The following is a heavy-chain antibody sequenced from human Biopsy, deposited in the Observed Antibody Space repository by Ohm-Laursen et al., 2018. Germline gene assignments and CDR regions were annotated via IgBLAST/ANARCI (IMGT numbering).Heavy chain of an antibody. Sequence: TLSLTRAVSGGSISSYYWNRIRQPAGKGWEWIGRIYTSGSTNFNPPLKSRVTLSIEPSKNQFSLMLGFVTAADTTVYYCARAAFGLFDSWGQGALVTVSS. D-gene: IGHD3-16*01. J-gene: IGHJ4*02. CDR2: IYTSGST. CDR1: GGSISSYY. V-gene: IGHV4-4*07. CDR3: ARAAFGLFDS.